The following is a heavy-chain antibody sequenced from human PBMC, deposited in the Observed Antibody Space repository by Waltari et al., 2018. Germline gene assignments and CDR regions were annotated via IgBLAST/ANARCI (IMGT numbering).Heavy chain of an antibody. Sequence: VQLLESGGGLVQPGGSLRLSCAASGFTFSSYAMSWVRQAPGKGLEWVSAISGSGGSTYYADSVKGRFTISRDNSKNTLYLQMNSLRAEDTAVYYCAKWGWFGELLSLYYFDYWGQGTLVTVSS. D-gene: IGHD3-10*01. J-gene: IGHJ4*02. CDR2: ISGSGGST. CDR3: AKWGWFGELLSLYYFDY. V-gene: IGHV3-23*01. CDR1: GFTFSSYA.